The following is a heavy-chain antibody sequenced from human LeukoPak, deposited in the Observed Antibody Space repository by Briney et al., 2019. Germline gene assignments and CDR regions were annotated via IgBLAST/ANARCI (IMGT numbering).Heavy chain of an antibody. V-gene: IGHV3-11*04. CDR3: ARTYPRFLEWFDY. CDR1: GFTFRDYY. CDR2: ISSSGSTI. J-gene: IGHJ4*02. Sequence: PGGSLRLSCAASGFTFRDYYMSWIRQAPGKGLEWVSYISSSGSTIYYADSVKGRFTISRDNAKNSLYLQMNSLRAEDTAVYYCARTYPRFLEWFDYWGQGTLVTGPS. D-gene: IGHD3-3*01.